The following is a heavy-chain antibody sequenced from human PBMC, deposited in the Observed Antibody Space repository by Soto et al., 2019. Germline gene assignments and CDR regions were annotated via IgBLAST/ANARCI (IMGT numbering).Heavy chain of an antibody. CDR2: ISYDGSNK. V-gene: IGHV3-30-3*01. Sequence: QVQLVESGGGVVQPGRSLRLSCAASGFTFSTYLMHWVRQAPGKGLEWVAVISYDGSNKNYADSLKGRFTISRDNSKNTLYLQMNSLRTEDTAVYYCVRDGPRITVYGYMDYWGQGTLVTVSS. J-gene: IGHJ4*02. CDR1: GFTFSTYL. D-gene: IGHD3-3*01. CDR3: VRDGPRITVYGYMDY.